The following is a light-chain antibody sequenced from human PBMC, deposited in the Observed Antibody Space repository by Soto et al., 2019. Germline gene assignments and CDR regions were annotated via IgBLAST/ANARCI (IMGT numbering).Light chain of an antibody. J-gene: IGKJ3*01. CDR1: QSVSNY. V-gene: IGKV3-11*01. CDR3: PSLFT. CDR2: DVT. Sequence: EIVLTQSPATLSLSPGERATLSCRASQSVSNYLAWYQQKPGQAPRLLIYDVTNRATGIPARFSGSGSGTDFTLTISSLEPEDFAVYYCPSLFTFGPGTKVDIK.